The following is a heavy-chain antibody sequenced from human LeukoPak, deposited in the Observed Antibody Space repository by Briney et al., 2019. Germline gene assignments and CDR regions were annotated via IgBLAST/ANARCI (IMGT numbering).Heavy chain of an antibody. D-gene: IGHD2-2*01. CDR2: IDAGNGDT. V-gene: IGHV1-3*01. J-gene: IGHJ4*02. CDR1: GYTFSKYA. Sequence: ASVKVSCKASGYTFSKYAVHWVRQAPGQRVERMGWIDAGNGDTRYSQKFQGRVTITRDTSASTAYIELRSLRSEDTAMYYCARGSTSDWPLDHWGQETLVTISS. CDR3: ARGSTSDWPLDH.